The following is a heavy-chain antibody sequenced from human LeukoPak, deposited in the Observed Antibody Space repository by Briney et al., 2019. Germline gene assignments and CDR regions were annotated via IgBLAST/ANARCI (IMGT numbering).Heavy chain of an antibody. CDR1: GLTFSTYG. CDR2: STGSGGTT. V-gene: IGHV3-23*01. CDR3: AKNVLGSGSYSWYFDL. J-gene: IGHJ2*01. D-gene: IGHD1-26*01. Sequence: GGSLRPSCAASGLTFSTYGLSWGRRSPAPGLEGFSSSTGSGGTTRADSVRGRFTISRDNSKSTLYLQMNSLRVEDTAVYYCAKNVLGSGSYSWYFDLWGRGTLVTVSS.